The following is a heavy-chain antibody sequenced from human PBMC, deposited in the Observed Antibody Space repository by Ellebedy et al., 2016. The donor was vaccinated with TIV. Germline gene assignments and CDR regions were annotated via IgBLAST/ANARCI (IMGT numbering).Heavy chain of an antibody. D-gene: IGHD4-17*01. CDR3: ARARRGLLWADN. V-gene: IGHV1-8*01. CDR1: GYTFASSD. CDR2: MNPNSANT. Sequence: AASVKVSCKASGYTFASSDINWVRQANGQGLEWMGWMNPNSANTGYAEKFRYTVTLTRDTSTDTAYMELNSLRSEDTAVYYCARARRGLLWADNWGQGTLVAVSS. J-gene: IGHJ4*02.